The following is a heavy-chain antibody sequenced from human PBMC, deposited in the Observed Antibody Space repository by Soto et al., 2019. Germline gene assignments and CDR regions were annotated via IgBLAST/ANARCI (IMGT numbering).Heavy chain of an antibody. CDR1: GGSFSGYY. Sequence: QVQLKQWGAGLLKPSETLSLTCAVYGGSFSGYYWSWIRQPPGKGLEWIGEINHSGSTNYNPSLKSRVTISVDTSKNQFSLKLSSVTAADTAVYYCARGTNDYSNRGYFDYWGQGTLVTVSS. D-gene: IGHD4-4*01. CDR3: ARGTNDYSNRGYFDY. CDR2: INHSGST. V-gene: IGHV4-34*01. J-gene: IGHJ4*02.